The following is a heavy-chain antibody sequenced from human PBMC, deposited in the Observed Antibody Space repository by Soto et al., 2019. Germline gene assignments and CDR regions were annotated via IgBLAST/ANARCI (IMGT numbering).Heavy chain of an antibody. J-gene: IGHJ4*02. D-gene: IGHD3-10*01. CDR2: IKQDGSEK. CDR1: GFIFSNYW. Sequence: GGSLRLSCAASGFIFSNYWMSWVRQAPGKGLEWVANIKQDGSEKYYVDSVKGRFTISRDNAKKSLYLQMNSLRAEDTAVYYCARGPDTMVRGVILSMYFDYWGQGTLVTVSS. V-gene: IGHV3-7*05. CDR3: ARGPDTMVRGVILSMYFDY.